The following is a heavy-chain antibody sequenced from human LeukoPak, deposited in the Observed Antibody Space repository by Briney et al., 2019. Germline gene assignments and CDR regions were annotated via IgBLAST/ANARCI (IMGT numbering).Heavy chain of an antibody. J-gene: IGHJ4*02. CDR2: ISYDGSDT. D-gene: IGHD6-13*01. CDR1: GFTFSSYA. Sequence: GRSLRLSCAASGFTFSSYAFHWVRQAPGEGLEWVAVISYDGSDTYYTDSVKGRFTISRDNSKNTLYLQMNSLRAEDTAVYFCARDQSAGYSSSGSSSWGRLGDWGQGTLVTVSS. V-gene: IGHV3-30-3*01. CDR3: ARDQSAGYSSSGSSSWGRLGD.